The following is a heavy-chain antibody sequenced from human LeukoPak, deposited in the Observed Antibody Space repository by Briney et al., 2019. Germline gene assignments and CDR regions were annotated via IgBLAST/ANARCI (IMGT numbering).Heavy chain of an antibody. J-gene: IGHJ6*03. Sequence: GGSLRLSCAASGFTFSSYSMNWVRQAPGKGLEWVSSISSSSSYIYYADSVKGRFTISRDNSKNTLYLQMNSLRAEDTAVYYCAEAARITIFGVVDPHYYYYYMDVWGKGTTVTVSS. V-gene: IGHV3-21*04. CDR2: ISSSSSYI. CDR3: AEAARITIFGVVDPHYYYYYMDV. CDR1: GFTFSSYS. D-gene: IGHD3-3*01.